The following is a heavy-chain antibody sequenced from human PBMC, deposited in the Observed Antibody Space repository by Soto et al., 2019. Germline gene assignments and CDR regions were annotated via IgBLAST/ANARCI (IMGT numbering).Heavy chain of an antibody. V-gene: IGHV1-18*04. CDR1: HLTSGTYS. Sequence: SVKVPFNASHLTSGTYSIVWGLEYHGQGLEWMGWISVYNGNTNYAQKVQGRVTMTTDTSTSTAYMELRSLRPDDTAVYYCARDGRNGGYLDYRGQGT. J-gene: IGHJ4*02. CDR3: ARDGRNGGYLDY. CDR2: ISVYNGNT. D-gene: IGHD2-8*01.